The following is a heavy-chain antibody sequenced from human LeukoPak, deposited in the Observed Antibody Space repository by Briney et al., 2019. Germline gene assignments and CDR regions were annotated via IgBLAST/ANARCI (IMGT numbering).Heavy chain of an antibody. V-gene: IGHV4-4*09. Sequence: PGGSLRLSCAVSGITLSNYGMSWVRQAPGKGLEWIGYIYTSGTTNYNPSLKSRVTISVDTSKNQFSLDLSSVTAADTAVYYCARQKCTSTSCLTKNAFDIWGQGTMVTVSS. CDR3: ARQKCTSTSCLTKNAFDI. J-gene: IGHJ3*02. D-gene: IGHD2-2*01. CDR2: IYTSGTT. CDR1: GITLSNYG.